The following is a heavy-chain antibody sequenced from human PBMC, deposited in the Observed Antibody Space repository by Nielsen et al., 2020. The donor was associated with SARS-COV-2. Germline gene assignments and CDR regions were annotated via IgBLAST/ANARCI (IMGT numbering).Heavy chain of an antibody. D-gene: IGHD6-19*01. CDR1: GFTFSSYA. CDR3: ARSAVGQYGDFDY. V-gene: IGHV3-23*01. Sequence: GGSLRLSCAASGFTFSSYAMSWVRQAPGKGLEWVSAISGSGETTYYADSVEGRFTISRDKSKNTLYLQMSTLRAEDTAAYYCARSAVGQYGDFDYWGQGTLVTVSS. CDR2: ISGSGETT. J-gene: IGHJ4*02.